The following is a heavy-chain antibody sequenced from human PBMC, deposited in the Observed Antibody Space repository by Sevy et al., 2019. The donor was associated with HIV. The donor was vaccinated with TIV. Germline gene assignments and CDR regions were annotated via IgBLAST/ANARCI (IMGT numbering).Heavy chain of an antibody. Sequence: GESLKISCKGSGYSFTSYWIGWVRQMPGKGLEWMGIIYPGDSDTRYSPSFQGQVTISADKSISTAYLQWSSLEASDTAMYYSARHLINYYGSGSYNFESYYYYGMDVWGQGTTVTVSS. CDR2: IYPGDSDT. V-gene: IGHV5-51*01. CDR1: GYSFTSYW. D-gene: IGHD3-10*01. CDR3: ARHLINYYGSGSYNFESYYYYGMDV. J-gene: IGHJ6*02.